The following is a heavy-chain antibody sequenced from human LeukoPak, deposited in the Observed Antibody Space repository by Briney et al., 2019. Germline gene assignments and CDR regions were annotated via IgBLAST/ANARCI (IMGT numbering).Heavy chain of an antibody. V-gene: IGHV3-23*01. CDR1: GFTFSIYA. CDR2: ITSRGEST. CDR3: ARDRPNYYGSDGHYYRPDGDY. J-gene: IGHJ4*02. D-gene: IGHD3-22*01. Sequence: PGGSLRLSCAASGFTFSIYAMSWVRQAPGKGLQWVSSITSRGESTWYVDSVKGRFTITRDNSENTLYLQMHSLRAEDTAVYYCARDRPNYYGSDGHYYRPDGDYWGRGTLVSVSS.